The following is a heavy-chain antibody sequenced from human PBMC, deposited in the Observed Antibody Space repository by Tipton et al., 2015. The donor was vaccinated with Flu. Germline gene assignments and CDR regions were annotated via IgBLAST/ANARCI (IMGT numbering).Heavy chain of an antibody. J-gene: IGHJ5*02. CDR2: AYYTGNA. D-gene: IGHD4-11*01. V-gene: IGHV4-39*01. Sequence: TLSLTCSVSGASISSSSHYWAWIRQPPGKGLEWIATAYYTGNAHYNPSLRSRITISVDTSRSQFSLKLSSATAADTAVYFCARRDFSNYVSDPKSWFDPWGQGILVTVSP. CDR1: GASISSSSHY. CDR3: ARRDFSNYVSDPKSWFDP.